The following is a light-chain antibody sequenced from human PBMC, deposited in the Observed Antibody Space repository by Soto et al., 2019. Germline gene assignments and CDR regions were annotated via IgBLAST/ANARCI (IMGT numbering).Light chain of an antibody. CDR3: QQYNSYST. V-gene: IGKV1-5*01. J-gene: IGKJ5*01. Sequence: DIEMTQSPSTLAASAGDRVTITCRASQPISSWLAWYQQVPGQAPYLLIYPASTLQSGVPSRVSGSASGTEFTLTISSLQHDDFATCYCQQYNSYSTFGQGTRLEIK. CDR1: QPISSW. CDR2: PAS.